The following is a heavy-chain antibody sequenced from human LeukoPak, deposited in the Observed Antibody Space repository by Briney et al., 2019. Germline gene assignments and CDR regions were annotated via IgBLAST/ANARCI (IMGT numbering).Heavy chain of an antibody. CDR1: GYTFTSYD. CDR2: MNPNSGNT. J-gene: IGHJ5*02. D-gene: IGHD2-2*01. CDR3: ARGLGGYCSSTSCHGPWFDP. V-gene: IGHV1-8*01. Sequence: GASVKVSCKASGYTFTSYDINWVRQATGQGLEWMGWMNPNSGNTGYAQKFQGRVTMTRNTSISTAYMELSSLRSEDTAVYYCARGLGGYCSSTSCHGPWFDPWGQGTLVTASS.